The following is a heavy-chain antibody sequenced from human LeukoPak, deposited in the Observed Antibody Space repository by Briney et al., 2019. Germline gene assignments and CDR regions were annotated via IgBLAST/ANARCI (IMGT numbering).Heavy chain of an antibody. V-gene: IGHV3-23*01. J-gene: IGHJ5*02. Sequence: GGSLRLSCAASGFTFSSYAMSWVRQAPGKGLEWVSAISGSGGSTYYADSVKGRFTISRDNSKNTLYLQMNSLRAEDTAVYYCAKGSALAAITSWEGFDPWGQGTLVTVSS. CDR3: AKGSALAAITSWEGFDP. CDR1: GFTFSSYA. CDR2: ISGSGGST. D-gene: IGHD2-15*01.